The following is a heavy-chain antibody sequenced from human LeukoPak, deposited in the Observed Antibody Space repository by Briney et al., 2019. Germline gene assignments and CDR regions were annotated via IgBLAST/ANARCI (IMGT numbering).Heavy chain of an antibody. CDR2: IRSRANSYVT. CDR3: ARVSEDYDILTGHYDY. J-gene: IGHJ4*02. Sequence: GGSLRLSCAASGFTFSGSAMHWVRQASGKGLEWVGRIRSRANSYVTAYAAAVTGSFTISRDNAKNSLYLQMNSLRAEDTALYHCARVSEDYDILTGHYDYWGQGTLVTVSS. CDR1: GFTFSGSA. D-gene: IGHD3-9*01. V-gene: IGHV3-73*01.